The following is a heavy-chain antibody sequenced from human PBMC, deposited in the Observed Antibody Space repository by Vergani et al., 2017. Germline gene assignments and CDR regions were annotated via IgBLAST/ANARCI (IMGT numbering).Heavy chain of an antibody. CDR1: FDSIRNLY. V-gene: IGHV4-59*11. J-gene: IGHJ5*02. D-gene: IGHD6-19*01. CDR2: IHYSENT. CDR3: ASDTHSGQRADR. Sequence: QVQLQESGPGLVKSSETLSLTCSVSFDSIRNLYCNWIRQPPWKGLEWIGSIHYSENTNYNPSRKTRVTISVDTSKNQFSLTLTSVTAADTAVYYCASDTHSGQRADRWGQGILVTVTS.